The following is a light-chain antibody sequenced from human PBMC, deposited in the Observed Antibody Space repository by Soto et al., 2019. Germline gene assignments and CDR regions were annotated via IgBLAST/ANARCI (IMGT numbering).Light chain of an antibody. CDR3: SSYTRSSTYI. Sequence: QSVLTRPASVSWSPGQSITISRTGTSSDVGGYNYVSWYRQHPGRAPKLMIYVLSNRPSGVSNRFSGSKSGNTASLTISGLQAEDEAYYYCSSYTRSSTYIFGTGTKLTV. CDR1: SSDVGGYNY. J-gene: IGLJ1*01. CDR2: VLS. V-gene: IGLV2-14*01.